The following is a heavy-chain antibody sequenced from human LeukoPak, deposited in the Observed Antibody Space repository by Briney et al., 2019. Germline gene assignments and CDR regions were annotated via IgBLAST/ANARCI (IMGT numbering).Heavy chain of an antibody. CDR2: IWYDGSKK. CDR3: AKDPGLPPGYYYYGMDV. Sequence: GGSLRLSCAASGFTFRNYGMHWVRQAPGKGLEWVAVIWYDGSKKYYSDSVKGRFTISRDDSKSTLYLQMNSLRVEDTAVYYCAKDPGLPPGYYYYGMDVWGQGTTVTVSS. V-gene: IGHV3-33*06. J-gene: IGHJ6*02. CDR1: GFTFRNYG.